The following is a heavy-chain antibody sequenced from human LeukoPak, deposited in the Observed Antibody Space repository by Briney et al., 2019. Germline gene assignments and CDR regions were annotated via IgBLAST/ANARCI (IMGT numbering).Heavy chain of an antibody. CDR1: GYTFTNYG. D-gene: IGHD3-3*01. J-gene: IGHJ4*02. V-gene: IGHV1-18*01. CDR3: ARDRRNYDFWSGYYRAGDYFDY. Sequence: ASVKVSCKASGYTFTNYGISWVRQAPGQGLEWMGWISAYNGNTNYAQKLQGRVTMTRDTSTSTVYMELSSLRSEDTAVYYCARDRRNYDFWSGYYRAGDYFDYWGQGTLVTVSS. CDR2: ISAYNGNT.